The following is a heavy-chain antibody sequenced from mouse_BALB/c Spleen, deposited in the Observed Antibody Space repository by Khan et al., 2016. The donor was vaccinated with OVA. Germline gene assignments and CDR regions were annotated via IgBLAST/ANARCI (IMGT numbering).Heavy chain of an antibody. Sequence: QVQLQQPGVELVKAGASVKMSCKASGYTFTSYWMHWVKQRLGQGLEWFAETNPTNGRTYYNEKFKSKATLTVDKSSSTAYMLLSGPTFEDSAVYYCARIKKIVATYVDYWGQGTTLTVSS. D-gene: IGHD1-1*01. CDR3: ARIKKIVATYVDY. J-gene: IGHJ2*01. CDR1: GYTFTSYW. V-gene: IGHV1S81*02. CDR2: TNPTNGRT.